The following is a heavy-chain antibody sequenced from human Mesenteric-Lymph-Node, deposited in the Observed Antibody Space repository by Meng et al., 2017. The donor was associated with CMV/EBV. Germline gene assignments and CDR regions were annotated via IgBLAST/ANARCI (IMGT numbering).Heavy chain of an antibody. CDR2: IYYSGST. D-gene: IGHD3-10*01. J-gene: IGHJ4*02. Sequence: SETLSLTCTVSGGSVSSGSYYWSWIRQPPGKGLEWIGYIYYSGSTNYNPSLKSRVTISVDTSKNQFSLKLSSVTAADTAVYYCARDYYGSGKIDYWGQGTLVTVSS. CDR3: ARDYYGSGKIDY. V-gene: IGHV4-61*01. CDR1: GGSVSSGSYY.